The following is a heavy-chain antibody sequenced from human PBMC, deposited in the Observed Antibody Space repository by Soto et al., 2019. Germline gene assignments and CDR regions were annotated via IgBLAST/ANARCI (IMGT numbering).Heavy chain of an antibody. V-gene: IGHV2-5*02. CDR1: GFSLTTRGVG. CDR2: IYWDDDE. J-gene: IGHJ4*02. CDR3: AHRPRGISYHFDY. D-gene: IGHD5-18*01. Sequence: QITLKKSGPTLVKPTQTLTLTCTFSGFSLTTRGVGVGWIRHRPVQTLDRLALIYWDDDEGYSPSLKSRLTITKATSKNQVVLTTTNMHPADTATYYCAHRPRGISYHFDYWCQGTLGTVSS.